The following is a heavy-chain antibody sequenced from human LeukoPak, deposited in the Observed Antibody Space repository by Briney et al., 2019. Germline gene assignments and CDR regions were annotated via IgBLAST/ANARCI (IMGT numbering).Heavy chain of an antibody. V-gene: IGHV4-38-2*02. Sequence: SETLSLTCAVSGYSISSGYYWGWIRQPPGKGLEWIGSIYHSGSTYYNPSLKSRVTISVDTSKNQFSLKLSSVTAADTAVYYCAREXVVPAAIQQGYFXYWGXGTLVXXSS. CDR1: GYSISSGYY. J-gene: IGHJ4*02. D-gene: IGHD2-2*02. CDR2: IYHSGST. CDR3: AREXVVPAAIQQGYFXY.